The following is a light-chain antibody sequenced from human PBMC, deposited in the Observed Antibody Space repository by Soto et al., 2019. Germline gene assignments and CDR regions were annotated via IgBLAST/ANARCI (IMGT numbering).Light chain of an antibody. J-gene: IGKJ1*01. CDR3: QQYTDGTRT. CDR2: CVS. CDR1: QSVSSNY. Sequence: IVLTQSPGTLSLYPGERATLSFXASQSVSSNYLAWDQQKPGQAPRLXIYCVSSRATGGPDRFSGSGAGTDFTLTSSRLEPEDFAVYSCQQYTDGTRTFGQGTKVEIK. V-gene: IGKV3-20*01.